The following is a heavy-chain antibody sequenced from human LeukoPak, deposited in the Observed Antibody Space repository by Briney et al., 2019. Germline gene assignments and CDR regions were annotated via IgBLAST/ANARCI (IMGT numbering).Heavy chain of an antibody. Sequence: TSETLSLTCTVSGGSISSSSYYWGWIRQPPGKGQEWIGSIYYSGSTYYNPSLKSRVTISVDTSKNQFSLKLSSVTAADTAVYYCARDWVAARLVDYWGQGTLVTVSS. CDR1: GGSISSSSYY. J-gene: IGHJ4*02. CDR2: IYYSGST. D-gene: IGHD6-6*01. V-gene: IGHV4-39*07. CDR3: ARDWVAARLVDY.